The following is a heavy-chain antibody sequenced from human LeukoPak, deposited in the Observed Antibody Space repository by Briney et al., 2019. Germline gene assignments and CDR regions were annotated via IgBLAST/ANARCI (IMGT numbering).Heavy chain of an antibody. Sequence: SETLSLTCTVSGGSLSSYYWSWVRQPPGKGLEWIGEIYHSGSTNYNPSLKSRVTISVDKSKNQFSLKLSSVTAADTAVYYCARTDMVRGVITRFDPWGQGTLVTVSS. CDR2: IYHSGST. D-gene: IGHD3-10*01. V-gene: IGHV4-34*01. CDR3: ARTDMVRGVITRFDP. J-gene: IGHJ5*02. CDR1: GGSLSSYY.